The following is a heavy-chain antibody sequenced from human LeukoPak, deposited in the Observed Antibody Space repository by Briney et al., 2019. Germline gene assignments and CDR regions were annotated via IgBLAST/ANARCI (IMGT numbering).Heavy chain of an antibody. J-gene: IGHJ4*02. D-gene: IGHD5-18*01. CDR2: TDTSGVIT. Sequence: AESLRLSCAASGFTFSNYGMNWVGQGPGKGLEWVSVTDTSGVITYYTDSVKGRFTISRDNSQNTLNLQMDSLRVEDTAVYYCAKGDTGVIRRYYLDSWGQGTLVTVSS. CDR1: GFTFSNYG. CDR3: AKGDTGVIRRYYLDS. V-gene: IGHV3-23*05.